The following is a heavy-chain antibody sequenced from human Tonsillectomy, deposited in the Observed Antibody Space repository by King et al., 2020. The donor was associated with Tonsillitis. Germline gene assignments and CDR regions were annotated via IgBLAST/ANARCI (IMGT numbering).Heavy chain of an antibody. Sequence: EVQLVESGGGLVQPGGSLRLSCAASGFTFSNYAMSWVRQAPGKGLEWVSTISGSGGHTYYADSVKGRFTISRDNSKNTLYLHMNSLRADDTAVYYCARGSDDFYYWGQGTLVTVSS. CDR3: ARGSDDFYY. CDR1: GFTFSNYA. V-gene: IGHV3-23*04. CDR2: ISGSGGHT. D-gene: IGHD3-3*01. J-gene: IGHJ4*02.